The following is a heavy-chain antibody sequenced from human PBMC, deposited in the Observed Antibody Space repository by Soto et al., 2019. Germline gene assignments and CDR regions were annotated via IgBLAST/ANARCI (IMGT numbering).Heavy chain of an antibody. Sequence: PSETLSLTCTVSGGSISSGGYYWNWIRQHPGKGLEWIGYIYYSGSTYYNPSLKSRVTMSVDTSKNQFSLKLSSVSATDTAVYYCATSNWFDPWGQGTLVTVSS. J-gene: IGHJ5*02. CDR3: ATSNWFDP. CDR1: GGSISSGGYY. V-gene: IGHV4-31*03. CDR2: IYYSGST.